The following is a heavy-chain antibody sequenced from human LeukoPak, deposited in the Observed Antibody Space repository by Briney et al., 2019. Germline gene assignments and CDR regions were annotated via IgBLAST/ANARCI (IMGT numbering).Heavy chain of an antibody. CDR2: IYYSGST. V-gene: IGHV4-59*01. J-gene: IGHJ5*02. Sequence: ETLSLTCTVSGGSISSYYWSWIRQPPGKGLEWMGYIYYSGSTNYNPSLKSRVTISVDTSKNQFSLKLSSVTAADTAVYYCAREVVVVPELEAAWFDLWGRGTLVTVSS. CDR3: AREVVVVPELEAAWFDL. CDR1: GGSISSYY. D-gene: IGHD2-2*01.